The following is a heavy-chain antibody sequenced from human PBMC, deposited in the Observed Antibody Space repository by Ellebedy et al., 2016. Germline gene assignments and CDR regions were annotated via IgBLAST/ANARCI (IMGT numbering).Heavy chain of an antibody. CDR1: GFSFRNFF. Sequence: GGSLRLSXVASGFSFRNFFMSWVRQAPGGGLEWISTISGDGDTTFSADSVKGRFTISRDNSEYMLYLQMNSLRGEDTAVYYCYYGHYSGSWGQGTLVTVSS. CDR3: YYGHYSGS. CDR2: ISGDGDTT. V-gene: IGHV3-23*01. J-gene: IGHJ4*02. D-gene: IGHD4-17*01.